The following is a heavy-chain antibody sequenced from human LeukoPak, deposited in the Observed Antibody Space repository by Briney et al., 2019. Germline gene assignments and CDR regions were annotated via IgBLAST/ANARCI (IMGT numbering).Heavy chain of an antibody. J-gene: IGHJ4*02. CDR3: ARGRGIMAAQDY. CDR2: MNPNSGNT. Sequence: ASVKVSCKASGYTFTSYDINWVRQATGQGLEWMGWMNPNSGNTGYAQKFQGRVTMTRNTSISTAYMELSSLRSEDTAVYYCARGRGIMAAQDYWGQGTLVTVSS. D-gene: IGHD3-16*01. V-gene: IGHV1-8*01. CDR1: GYTFTSYD.